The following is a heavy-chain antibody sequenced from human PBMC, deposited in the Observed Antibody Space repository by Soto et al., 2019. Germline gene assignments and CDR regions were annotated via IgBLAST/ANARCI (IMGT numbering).Heavy chain of an antibody. CDR3: ARFDSSGYYYNFDY. D-gene: IGHD3-22*01. CDR2: IYYSGST. CDR1: GGSISSSSYY. J-gene: IGHJ4*02. V-gene: IGHV4-39*01. Sequence: KPSETLSLTCTVSGGSISSSSYYWGWIRQPPGKGLEWIGSIYYSGSTYYNPSLKSRVSISVDTSKNQFSLKLSSVTAADSAVYYCARFDSSGYYYNFDYWGQGTLVTVSS.